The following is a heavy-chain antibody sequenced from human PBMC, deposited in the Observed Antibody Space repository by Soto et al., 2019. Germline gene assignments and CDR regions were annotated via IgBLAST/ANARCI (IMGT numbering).Heavy chain of an antibody. CDR3: ASDTYANFDY. CDR1: GYTFTAYY. CDR2: VNPGNGTT. Sequence: GASVKVSCKASGYTFTAYYMHWVRQAPGQGLEWMGWVNPGNGTTSFAQKFQGRVTMTRDTSISTAYMELSGLRSDDTAMYYCASDTYANFDYWGQGTLVTVSS. J-gene: IGHJ4*02. D-gene: IGHD2-8*01. V-gene: IGHV1-2*02.